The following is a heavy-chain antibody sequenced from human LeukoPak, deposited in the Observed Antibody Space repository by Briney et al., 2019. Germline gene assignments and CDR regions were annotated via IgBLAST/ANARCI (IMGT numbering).Heavy chain of an antibody. Sequence: GGSLRLSCSASGFTFSSYAKHWVRQAPGKELEYVSAISSNGGSTYYADSVKGRFTISRDNSKNTLYLQMSSLRAEDTAVYYCVKGIAAAAGDAFDIWGQGTMVTVSS. CDR2: ISSNGGST. J-gene: IGHJ3*02. D-gene: IGHD6-13*01. CDR1: GFTFSSYA. V-gene: IGHV3-64D*06. CDR3: VKGIAAAAGDAFDI.